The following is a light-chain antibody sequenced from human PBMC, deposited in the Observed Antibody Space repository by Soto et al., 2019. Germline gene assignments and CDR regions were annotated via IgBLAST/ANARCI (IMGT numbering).Light chain of an antibody. CDR3: QQFGGS. Sequence: EIVMTQSPATLCVSPWERAALSCRTSQSIYNNYLAWYQQKPGQVPRVLIHGASTRATGIPDRFSGRGSGTDFTLTISRLQPEDFAVYYCQQFGGSFGGGTKVDIK. CDR1: QSIYNNY. CDR2: GAS. J-gene: IGKJ4*02. V-gene: IGKV3-20*01.